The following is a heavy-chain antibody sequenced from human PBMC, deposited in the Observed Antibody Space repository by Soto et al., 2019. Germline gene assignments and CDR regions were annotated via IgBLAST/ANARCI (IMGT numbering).Heavy chain of an antibody. CDR2: ISYDGSNK. CDR1: GFTFSSYG. CDR3: AKEHYGDADSVWYFDL. V-gene: IGHV3-30*18. J-gene: IGHJ2*01. Sequence: QVQLVESGGGVVQPGRSLRLSCAASGFTFSSYGMHWVRQAPGKGLEWVAVISYDGSNKYYADSVKGRFTISRDNSKNTLYLQMNSLRAEDTAVYYCAKEHYGDADSVWYFDLWGRGTLVTVSS. D-gene: IGHD4-17*01.